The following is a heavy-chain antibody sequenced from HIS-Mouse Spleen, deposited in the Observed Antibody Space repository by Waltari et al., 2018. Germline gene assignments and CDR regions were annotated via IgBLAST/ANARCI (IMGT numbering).Heavy chain of an antibody. CDR2: IYYSGST. J-gene: IGHJ2*01. V-gene: IGHV4-39*07. CDR1: GGSIRSSSYY. CDR3: AREIPYSSSWYDWYFDL. Sequence: QLQLQESGPGLVQPSETLSLTCPVSGGSIRSSSYYWGWIRQPPGKGLEWIGSIYYSGSTYYNPSLKSRVTISVDTSKNQFSLKLSSVTAADTAVYYCAREIPYSSSWYDWYFDLWGRGTLVTVSS. D-gene: IGHD6-13*01.